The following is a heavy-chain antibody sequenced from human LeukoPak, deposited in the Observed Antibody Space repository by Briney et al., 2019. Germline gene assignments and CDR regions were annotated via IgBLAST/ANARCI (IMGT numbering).Heavy chain of an antibody. D-gene: IGHD3-10*01. Sequence: SSVKVSCKASGYTFTRYYIHWVRQAPRQGLEGMEGFDPVDGETIYAHNSQGRITLTDDTATDTAYIELNRLTSPATAVYYCARAIPMVRGVIVGYYYYYMDVWGKGTTVTVSS. CDR2: FDPVDGET. J-gene: IGHJ6*03. CDR1: GYTFTRYY. CDR3: ARAIPMVRGVIVGYYYYYMDV. V-gene: IGHV1-24*01.